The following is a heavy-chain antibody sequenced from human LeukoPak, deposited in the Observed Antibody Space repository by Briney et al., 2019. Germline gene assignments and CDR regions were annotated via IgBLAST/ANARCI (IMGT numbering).Heavy chain of an antibody. J-gene: IGHJ4*02. Sequence: GGSLRLSCAASGFTFSSYAMSWVRQAPGKGLEWVSAISGSGGSTYYADSVKGRFTTSRDNSKNTLYLQMNSLRAEDTAVYYCAKNMRNLKRELLWFGELSFDYWGQGTLVTVSS. CDR3: AKNMRNLKRELLWFGELSFDY. CDR1: GFTFSSYA. V-gene: IGHV3-23*01. CDR2: ISGSGGST. D-gene: IGHD3-10*01.